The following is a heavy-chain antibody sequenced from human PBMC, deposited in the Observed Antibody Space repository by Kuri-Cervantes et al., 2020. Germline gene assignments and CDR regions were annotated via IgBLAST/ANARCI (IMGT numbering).Heavy chain of an antibody. D-gene: IGHD3-22*01. CDR3: ASSNYYDSSGYKGNFQH. V-gene: IGHV3-7*01. CDR1: GFIFSNYG. J-gene: IGHJ1*01. Sequence: GESLKISCVASGFIFSNYGMTWVRQAPGKGLEWVANIKQDGSEKYYVDSVKGRFTISRDNAKNSLYLQMNSLRAEDTAVYYCASSNYYDSSGYKGNFQHWGQGTLVTVSS. CDR2: IKQDGSEK.